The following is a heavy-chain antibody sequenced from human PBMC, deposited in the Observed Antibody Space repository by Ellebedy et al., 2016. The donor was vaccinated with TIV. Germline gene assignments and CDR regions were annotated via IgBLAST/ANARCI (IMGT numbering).Heavy chain of an antibody. CDR2: IRYDESNK. CDR1: RFTFSNYG. Sequence: PGGSLRLSCVGSRFTFSNYGMHWVRQAPGKGLEWVAFIRYDESNKYYADSVRGRFPISRDNSKNSLFLQMSSLRAEGTAVYFCTTGPSAISLYWGRGSLVTVSS. CDR3: TTGPSAISLY. J-gene: IGHJ4*02. V-gene: IGHV3-30*02.